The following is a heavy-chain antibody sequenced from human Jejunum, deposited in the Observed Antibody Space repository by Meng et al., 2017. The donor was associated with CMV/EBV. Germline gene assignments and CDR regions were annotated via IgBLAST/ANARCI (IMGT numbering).Heavy chain of an antibody. CDR2: INSDGIST. CDR3: ARDYDFWNGYYDP. Sequence: ASGFTFSSHWMHCVRQAPGKGPLWVSRINSDGISTSYADAVKGRFTISRDNAKNTLYLQMNSLRSEDTAVYYCARDYDFWNGYYDPWGQGTLVTVSS. V-gene: IGHV3-74*01. CDR1: GFTFSSHW. J-gene: IGHJ5*02. D-gene: IGHD3-3*01.